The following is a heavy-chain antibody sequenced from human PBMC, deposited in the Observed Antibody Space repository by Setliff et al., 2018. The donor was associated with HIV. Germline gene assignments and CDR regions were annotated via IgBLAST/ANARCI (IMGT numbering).Heavy chain of an antibody. CDR3: ARVQWDLLYVPDAFDI. CDR2: IYYNGNT. J-gene: IGHJ3*02. V-gene: IGHV4-59*01. CDR1: GGSISSYY. Sequence: SETLSLTCTVSGGSISSYYWSWIRQPPGKGLEWIGYIYYNGNTNYNPSLKSRVTISVDTSKNQFSLQLSSVTAADTAVYYCARVQWDLLYVPDAFDIWGQGIMVTVSS. D-gene: IGHD1-26*01.